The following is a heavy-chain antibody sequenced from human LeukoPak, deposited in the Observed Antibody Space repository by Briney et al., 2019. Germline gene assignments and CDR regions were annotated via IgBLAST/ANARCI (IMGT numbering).Heavy chain of an antibody. CDR2: INPSGGST. CDR3: ARDPEGGGSTPYYFDY. D-gene: IGHD1-14*01. Sequence: ASVKVSCKASGYTFTSYYMHWVRQAPGQGLEWMGIINPSGGSTSYAQKFQGRVTMTRDMSTSTVYMELSSLRSEDTAVYYCARDPEGGGSTPYYFDYWAQGTLVTVSS. CDR1: GYTFTSYY. J-gene: IGHJ4*02. V-gene: IGHV1-46*01.